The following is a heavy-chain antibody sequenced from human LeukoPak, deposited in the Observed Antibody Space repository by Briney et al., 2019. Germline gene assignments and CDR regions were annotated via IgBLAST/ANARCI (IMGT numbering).Heavy chain of an antibody. CDR1: GFSLSTSGMR. Sequence: SGPALVKPTQTLTLTCTFSGFSLSTSGMRVSWIRQPPGKALEWLARIEWDDDKFYSTSLKTRLTISKDTSKNQVVLTMTNMDPVDTATYYCAGSSGGYYYDAFDIWGQGTMVTVSS. V-gene: IGHV2-70*04. J-gene: IGHJ3*02. CDR3: AGSSGGYYYDAFDI. CDR2: IEWDDDK. D-gene: IGHD3-22*01.